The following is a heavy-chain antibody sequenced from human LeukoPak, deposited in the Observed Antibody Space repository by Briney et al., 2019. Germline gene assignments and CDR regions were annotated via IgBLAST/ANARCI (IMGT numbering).Heavy chain of an antibody. CDR1: GYTFTSYD. Sequence: ASVKVSCKASGYTFTSYDINWVRQATGQGLEWMGWMNPNSGNTGYAQKLQGRVTMTRNTSISTAYMELSSLRSEDTAVYYCARADQAIWDYDYWGQGTLVTVSS. V-gene: IGHV1-8*01. CDR2: MNPNSGNT. D-gene: IGHD3-16*01. J-gene: IGHJ4*02. CDR3: ARADQAIWDYDY.